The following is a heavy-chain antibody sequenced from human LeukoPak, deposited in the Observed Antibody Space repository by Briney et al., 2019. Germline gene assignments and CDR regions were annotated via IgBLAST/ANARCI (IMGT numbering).Heavy chain of an antibody. D-gene: IGHD6-19*01. J-gene: IGHJ4*02. CDR3: ARWGTSSGWYGGIDY. CDR1: GYTFTSYD. CDR2: MNTNSGNT. Sequence: GASVKVSCKASGYTFTSYDINWVRQATGQGLEWMGWMNTNSGNTGYAKKFQGRVTMTRNTSISTAYMELSSLRSEGTAVYYCARWGTSSGWYGGIDYWGQGTLVTVSA. V-gene: IGHV1-8*01.